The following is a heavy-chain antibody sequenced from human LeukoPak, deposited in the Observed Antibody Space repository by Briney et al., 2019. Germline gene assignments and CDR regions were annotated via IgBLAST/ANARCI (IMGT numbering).Heavy chain of an antibody. Sequence: SETLSLICTVSGGSISSYYWSWIRQPPGKGLEWIGYIYYSGSTNYNPSLKSRVTISVDTSKNQFSLKLSSVTAADTAVYYCARVGSSGYYLIYWGQGTLVTVSS. CDR2: IYYSGST. CDR3: ARVGSSGYYLIY. CDR1: GGSISSYY. D-gene: IGHD3-22*01. V-gene: IGHV4-59*01. J-gene: IGHJ4*02.